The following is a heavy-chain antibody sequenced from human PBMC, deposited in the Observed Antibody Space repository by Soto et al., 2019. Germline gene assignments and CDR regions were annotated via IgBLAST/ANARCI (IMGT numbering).Heavy chain of an antibody. D-gene: IGHD1-26*01. CDR3: AREAIVAGATTGMDV. CDR2: INPGYPAGRST. J-gene: IGHJ6*02. CDR1: GYTLATFF. Sequence: ASVKVSCKASGYTLATFFMHWVRQAPGQGLEWMGVINPGYPAGRSTTYAQKFQGRVTMTTDTSTSTVYMELSRLRPDDTAVYYCAREAIVAGATTGMDVCGQGTTLTVSS. V-gene: IGHV1-46*01.